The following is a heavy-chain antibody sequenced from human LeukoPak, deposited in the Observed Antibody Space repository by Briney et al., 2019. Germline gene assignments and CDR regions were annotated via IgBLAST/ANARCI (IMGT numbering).Heavy chain of an antibody. CDR2: IHPIIGTA. J-gene: IGHJ4*02. CDR3: ARDQRPSCLGGICYSGDY. Sequence: ASVKVSCKARRGTFHSYIVTWVRQAPGQGLEWMGGIHPIIGTANYAQKFQGRVTITADDYTSTAYMELRSLRSEHTAIYYCARDQRPSCLGGICYSGDYWGQGTLVTVTS. D-gene: IGHD2-15*01. V-gene: IGHV1-69*13. CDR1: RGTFHSYI.